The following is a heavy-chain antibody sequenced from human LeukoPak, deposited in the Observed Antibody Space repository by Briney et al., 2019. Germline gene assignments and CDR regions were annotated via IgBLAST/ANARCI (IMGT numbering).Heavy chain of an antibody. J-gene: IGHJ5*02. CDR3: ARDLTGTTGRWFDP. CDR2: IYYSGST. CDR1: GGSISSGGYY. Sequence: SETLSLTCTVSGGSISSGGYYWSWNRQHPGKGLEWIGYIYYSGSTYYNPSLKSRVTISVDTSKNQFSLKLSSVTAADTAVYYCARDLTGTTGRWFDPWGQGTLVTVSS. V-gene: IGHV4-31*03. D-gene: IGHD1-1*01.